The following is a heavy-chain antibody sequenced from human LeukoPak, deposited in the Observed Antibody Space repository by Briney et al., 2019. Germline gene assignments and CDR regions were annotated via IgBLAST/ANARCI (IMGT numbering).Heavy chain of an antibody. CDR3: AGLRCSSTSCYSGFDY. CDR1: GYTFTSYF. D-gene: IGHD2-2*02. V-gene: IGHV1-46*01. Sequence: GASVKVSCKASGYTFTSYFIHWIRQAPGQGLEWMGLSYPSGGTTGYAQKFQGRVTMTRDTSTSTAYMELSSLTSEDTAVYYCAGLRCSSTSCYSGFDYWGQGTLVTVSS. CDR2: SYPSGGTT. J-gene: IGHJ4*02.